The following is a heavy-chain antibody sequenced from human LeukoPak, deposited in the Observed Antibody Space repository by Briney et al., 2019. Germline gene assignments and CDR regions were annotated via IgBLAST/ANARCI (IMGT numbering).Heavy chain of an antibody. CDR2: IDISGGST. CDR1: GFAFSSHA. D-gene: IGHD1-1*01. CDR3: ANEVRPNDY. Sequence: GGSLRLSCAASGFAFSSHAMCWVRQAPGKGLEWVSSIDISGGSTYYADSAEGRFTISRDNSKNTLYLQMNGLRVEDTAQYYCANEVRPNDYWGQGTLVTVSS. J-gene: IGHJ4*02. V-gene: IGHV3-23*01.